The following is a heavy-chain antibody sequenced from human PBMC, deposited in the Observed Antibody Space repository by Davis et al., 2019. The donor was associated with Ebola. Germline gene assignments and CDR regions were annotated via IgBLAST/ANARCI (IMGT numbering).Heavy chain of an antibody. CDR3: AGEGQWLRFDWYFDL. CDR2: IYYSGST. D-gene: IGHD5-12*01. Sequence: GSLRLSCTVSGGSISSYYWSWIRQPPGKGLEWIGYIYYSGSTNYNPSLKSRVTISVDTSKNQFSLKLSSVTAADTAVYYCAGEGQWLRFDWYFDLWGRGTLVTVSS. V-gene: IGHV4-59*01. J-gene: IGHJ2*01. CDR1: GGSISSYY.